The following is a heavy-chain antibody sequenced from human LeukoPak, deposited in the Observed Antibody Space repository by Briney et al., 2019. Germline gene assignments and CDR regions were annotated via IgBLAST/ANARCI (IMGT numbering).Heavy chain of an antibody. Sequence: GGSLRLSCAASGFTFSSGGMTWVRQTPGKGLEWVSGISSGGSSTYYADSVKGRFTISRDNSKNTLYLQLNSLRAEDTAVYYCAKSQGFLVDPWGQGILVTVSS. V-gene: IGHV3-23*01. CDR1: GFTFSSGG. D-gene: IGHD2-21*01. CDR3: AKSQGFLVDP. J-gene: IGHJ5*02. CDR2: ISSGGSST.